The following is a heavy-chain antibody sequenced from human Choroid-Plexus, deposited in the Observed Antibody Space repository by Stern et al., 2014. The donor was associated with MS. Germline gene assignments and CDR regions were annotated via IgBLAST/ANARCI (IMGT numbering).Heavy chain of an antibody. V-gene: IGHV3-30*18. CDR3: AKDRQYLTYFFDH. Sequence: VQLVESGGGVVQPGRPLRLSCVASGSTFRSCALPWVRQAPGKGLDWVAGVSNDGSNKYYADSVKGRFTISRDNSQNTLYMQMSSLRPEDTAVYYCAKDRQYLTYFFDHWGQGSLVTVSS. D-gene: IGHD2/OR15-2a*01. J-gene: IGHJ5*02. CDR1: GSTFRSCA. CDR2: VSNDGSNK.